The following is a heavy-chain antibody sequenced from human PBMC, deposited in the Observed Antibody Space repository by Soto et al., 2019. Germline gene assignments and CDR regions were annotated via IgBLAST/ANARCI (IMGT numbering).Heavy chain of an antibody. D-gene: IGHD4-17*01. Sequence: PSVTMCLTCTVAGGSISNYGGSWIRQHTGKKLEWIGYIYYSGSTNYNPSLKSRVTISVDTSKNQFSLKLYSVTTADTAMYYCARLPWADYGGIFDPWGQGTLVTVSS. CDR3: ARLPWADYGGIFDP. CDR1: GGSISNYG. CDR2: IYYSGST. V-gene: IGHV4-59*01. J-gene: IGHJ5*02.